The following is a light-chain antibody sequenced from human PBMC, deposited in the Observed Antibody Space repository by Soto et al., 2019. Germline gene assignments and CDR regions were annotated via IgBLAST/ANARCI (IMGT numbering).Light chain of an antibody. Sequence: DIVLTQSPVTLSLSQGERATLSCRASQSFSSNSLGWYQQKPGQAPRLLIYGASTRATGIPARFSGSGSGTDFTLTINSLQPEDFATYYCQESYSTPFFGPGTKVDIK. CDR3: QESYSTPF. J-gene: IGKJ3*01. V-gene: IGKV3-20*01. CDR2: GAS. CDR1: QSFSSNS.